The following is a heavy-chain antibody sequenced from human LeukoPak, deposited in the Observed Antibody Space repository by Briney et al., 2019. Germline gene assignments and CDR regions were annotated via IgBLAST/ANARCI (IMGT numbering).Heavy chain of an antibody. CDR1: GGTFSSYA. CDR3: VRAMAPLDTFNYQYAMDV. Sequence: SVKVSCKASGGTFSSYAISWVRQAPGQGLEWMGGIIPIFGTANYAQKFQGRVTITADESTSTAYMELSSLRSDDTAVYYCVRAMAPLDTFNYQYAMDVWGQGTMVTVSS. V-gene: IGHV1-69*13. CDR2: IIPIFGTA. D-gene: IGHD5-24*01. J-gene: IGHJ6*02.